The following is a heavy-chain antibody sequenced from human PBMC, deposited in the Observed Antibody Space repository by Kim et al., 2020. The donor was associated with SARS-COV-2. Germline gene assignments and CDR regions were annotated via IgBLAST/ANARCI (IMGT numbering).Heavy chain of an antibody. Sequence: SETLSLTCAVYGESFSTYYWTWIRQSPGKGLEWIGEINDGGGTNYSPSLKSRVTISVETSKNQFSLKLRSVTAADTGVYYCARGPNWFDPWGLGNLVTVSS. J-gene: IGHJ5*02. CDR3: ARGPNWFDP. CDR2: INDGGGT. V-gene: IGHV4-34*01. CDR1: GESFSTYY.